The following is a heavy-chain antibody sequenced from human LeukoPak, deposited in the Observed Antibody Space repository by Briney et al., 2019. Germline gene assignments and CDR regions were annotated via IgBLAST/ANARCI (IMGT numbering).Heavy chain of an antibody. CDR3: ARSGGSGGVPGFKYYFDY. CDR2: ISYDGSNK. Sequence: GRSLRLSCAASGFTFSSYAMHWVRQAPGKGLEWVAVISYDGSNKYYADSVKGRFTISRDNSKNTLYLQMDSLRAEDTAVYYCARSGGSGGVPGFKYYFDYWGQGTLVTVSS. CDR1: GFTFSSYA. V-gene: IGHV3-30-3*01. J-gene: IGHJ4*02. D-gene: IGHD2-15*01.